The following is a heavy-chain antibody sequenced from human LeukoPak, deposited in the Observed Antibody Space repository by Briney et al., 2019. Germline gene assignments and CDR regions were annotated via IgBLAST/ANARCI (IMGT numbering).Heavy chain of an antibody. V-gene: IGHV3-33*08. J-gene: IGHJ4*02. CDR2: IRDDGSNT. D-gene: IGHD3-16*01. Sequence: PGGSLRLSCAASGFIFSSSSMNWVRQAPGKGLEWVAYIRDDGSNTNYADSVKGRVTISRDNSKNTLHLQMNSLRAEDTAIYFCARDGGRYSFDCWGQGTLVTVSS. CDR1: GFIFSSSS. CDR3: ARDGGRYSFDC.